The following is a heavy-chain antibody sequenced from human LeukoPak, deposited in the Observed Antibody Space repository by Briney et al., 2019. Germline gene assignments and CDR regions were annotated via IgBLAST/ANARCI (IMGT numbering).Heavy chain of an antibody. V-gene: IGHV3-21*01. CDR2: ISSSSSYI. J-gene: IGHJ5*02. Sequence: GGSLRLSCAASGFTFSSYSMNWVRQAPGKGLEWVSSISSSSSYIYYADSVKGRFTISRDNAKNSLYLQMNSLRAEDTAVYYCARDGGALVPNWFDPWGQGTLVTVSS. D-gene: IGHD5-18*01. CDR3: ARDGGALVPNWFDP. CDR1: GFTFSSYS.